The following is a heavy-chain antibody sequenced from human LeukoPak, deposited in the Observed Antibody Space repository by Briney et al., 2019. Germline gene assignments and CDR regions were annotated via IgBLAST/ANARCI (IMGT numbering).Heavy chain of an antibody. Sequence: SVKVSGKAPGGTVISYAISWGRQAPGQGVEWRGRIIPILGIANYAQKFQGRVTITADKSTSTAYMELSSLRSEDTAVYYCARGVSLDVWGQGTTVTVSS. CDR1: GGTVISYA. J-gene: IGHJ6*02. CDR2: IIPILGIA. V-gene: IGHV1-69*04. CDR3: ARGVSLDV.